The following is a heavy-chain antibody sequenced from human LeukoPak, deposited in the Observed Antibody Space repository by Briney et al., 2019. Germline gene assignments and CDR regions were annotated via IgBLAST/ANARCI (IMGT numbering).Heavy chain of an antibody. CDR3: AKSGYYYYMDV. CDR2: ISWDGDSS. D-gene: IGHD6-25*01. CDR1: GFTFSSHG. V-gene: IGHV3-43*01. Sequence: GGSLRLSCAASGFTFSSHGMHWVRQVPGKGLEWVSLISWDGDSSSYADSVKGRFTISRDNSNNSVYLQMNSLGTEDTALYYCAKSGYYYYMDVWGKGTTVTVSS. J-gene: IGHJ6*03.